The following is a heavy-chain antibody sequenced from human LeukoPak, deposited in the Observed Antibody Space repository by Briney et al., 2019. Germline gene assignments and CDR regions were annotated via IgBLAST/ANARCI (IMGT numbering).Heavy chain of an antibody. V-gene: IGHV1-69*13. CDR1: GGTFSSYA. Sequence: SVKVSCKASGGTFSSYAISWVRQAPGQGLEWMGRIIPIFGKANYAQKFQGRVTITADESTSTAYMQLSSLRSEDTAVYYCARDLWAGTTGWGQGTLVTVSS. CDR2: IIPIFGKA. CDR3: ARDLWAGTTG. J-gene: IGHJ4*02. D-gene: IGHD1-1*01.